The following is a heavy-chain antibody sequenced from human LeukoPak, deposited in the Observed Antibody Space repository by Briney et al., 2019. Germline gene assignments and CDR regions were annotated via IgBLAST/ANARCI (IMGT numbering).Heavy chain of an antibody. CDR3: AKVGSGCYDHLDF. D-gene: IGHD2-21*01. V-gene: IGHV3-23*01. CDR2: ISSSGGST. J-gene: IGHJ4*02. CDR1: GFTFRSYA. Sequence: GGSLRLSCAASGFTFRSYAMSWVRQAPGKGLEWVSAISSSGGSTYHADSVRGRFTISRDNSKNTQYLQMNSLRVEDTAVYYCAKVGSGCYDHLDFWGQGILVTVSS.